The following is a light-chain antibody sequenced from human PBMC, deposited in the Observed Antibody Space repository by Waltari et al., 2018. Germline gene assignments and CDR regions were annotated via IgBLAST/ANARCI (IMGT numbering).Light chain of an antibody. Sequence: QSALTQPASVSGSPGQSITIPCPGTRRDGGSYDLVPLYQQHPGKAPKVMIYEDSNRPSGVSNRFSGSKSGDTASLTIYGLQAEDEANYYCCSYAHSRTLFGGGTKLTVL. CDR1: RRDGGSYDL. CDR2: EDS. J-gene: IGLJ2*01. CDR3: CSYAHSRTL. V-gene: IGLV2-23*01.